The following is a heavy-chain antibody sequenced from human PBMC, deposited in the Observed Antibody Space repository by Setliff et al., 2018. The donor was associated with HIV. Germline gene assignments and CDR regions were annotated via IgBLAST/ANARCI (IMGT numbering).Heavy chain of an antibody. D-gene: IGHD2-21*01. V-gene: IGHV1-18*01. CDR2: FDPEDNKI. Sequence: GASVKVSCKASGYTFTTYGITWVRQAPGKGPEWMGGFDPEDNKIVYAQKFQGRVTMTTVTSTSTAYMELRSLRSDDTAVYYCARLSIPAYYYMDIWGKGTTVTVSS. CDR1: GYTFTTYG. J-gene: IGHJ6*03. CDR3: ARLSIPAYYYMDI.